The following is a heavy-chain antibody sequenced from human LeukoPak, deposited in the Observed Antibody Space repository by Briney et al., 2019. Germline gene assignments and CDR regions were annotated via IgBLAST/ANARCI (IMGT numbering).Heavy chain of an antibody. D-gene: IGHD2-2*01. J-gene: IGHJ4*02. CDR3: TREKSSYNDY. Sequence: GGSLTLSCAASGFTFSSYWMHWVRQAPGQGLVWVSRIHPDGSRTYYADSVKGRFTISRDNAKNTLYLQVNSLRAEDTALYYCTREKSSYNDYWGQGTLVTVSS. CDR1: GFTFSSYW. V-gene: IGHV3-74*01. CDR2: IHPDGSRT.